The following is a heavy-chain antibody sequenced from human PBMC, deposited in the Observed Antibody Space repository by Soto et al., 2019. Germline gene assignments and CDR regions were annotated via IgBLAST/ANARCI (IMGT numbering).Heavy chain of an antibody. V-gene: IGHV3-30*03. CDR2: VFFDGSRE. Sequence: QVQLVESGGGVVQPGGSLRLSCAASGFTFSNFGMHWVRQAPGKGLEWVAVVFFDGSREFYADSVKGRFSLSRDNSKYTMYLQMSSIRADDTAVYFCARDGYCSGIRCDSENYYGLDVWGRGTRVTVS. D-gene: IGHD2-15*01. J-gene: IGHJ6*02. CDR1: GFTFSNFG. CDR3: ARDGYCSGIRCDSENYYGLDV.